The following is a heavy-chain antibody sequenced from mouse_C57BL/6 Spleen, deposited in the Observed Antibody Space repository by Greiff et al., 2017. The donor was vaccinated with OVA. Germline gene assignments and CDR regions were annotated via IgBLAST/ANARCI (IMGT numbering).Heavy chain of an antibody. Sequence: VQLQQSGAELARPGASVKMSCKASGYTFTSSTMHWVKQRPGQGLEWIGYINPSSGYTKYNQKFKDKATLTADKSSSTAYMQLSSLTSEDSAVYYCARSYGSSYFDYWGQGTTLTVSS. D-gene: IGHD1-1*01. CDR2: INPSSGYT. V-gene: IGHV1-4*01. CDR3: ARSYGSSYFDY. J-gene: IGHJ2*01. CDR1: GYTFTSST.